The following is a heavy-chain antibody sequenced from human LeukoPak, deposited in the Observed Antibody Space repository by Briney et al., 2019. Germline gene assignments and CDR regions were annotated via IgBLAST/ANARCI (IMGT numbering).Heavy chain of an antibody. Sequence: GGSLRLSCAASGFTFSRYWMSWVRQAPGKGLEWVANVKQDGSEKYYVDSVKGRFTISRDNAKNSLCLQMNSLRAEDTAVYYCARDYYDSSGYTLRANWGQGTLVTVSS. V-gene: IGHV3-7*01. CDR1: GFTFSRYW. CDR2: VKQDGSEK. J-gene: IGHJ4*02. D-gene: IGHD3-22*01. CDR3: ARDYYDSSGYTLRAN.